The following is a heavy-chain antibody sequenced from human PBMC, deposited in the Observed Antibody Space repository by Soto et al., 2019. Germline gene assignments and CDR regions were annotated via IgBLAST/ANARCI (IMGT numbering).Heavy chain of an antibody. CDR3: ARGHSTDCSNGVCSFFYNHEMDV. CDR2: INPKSGGT. D-gene: IGHD2-8*01. CDR1: GYSFTDYH. Sequence: ASVKVSCKASGYSFTDYHIHWVRQAPGQGLERLGRINPKSGGTSTAQKFQGWVTMTRDRSISTVYMELTRLRSDDTAVYFCARGHSTDCSNGVCSFFYNHEMDVWGQGTTVTVSS. J-gene: IGHJ6*02. V-gene: IGHV1-2*04.